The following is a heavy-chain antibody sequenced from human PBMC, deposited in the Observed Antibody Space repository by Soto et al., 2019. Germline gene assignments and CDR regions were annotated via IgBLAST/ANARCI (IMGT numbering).Heavy chain of an antibody. D-gene: IGHD3-3*01. CDR1: GFTFSSYA. J-gene: IGHJ6*03. CDR3: AKDPYDFGSGYSWDYYYYYMDV. V-gene: IGHV3-23*01. CDR2: ISGSGGST. Sequence: EVQLLESGGGLVQPGGSLRLSCAASGFTFSSYAMSWVRQAPGKGLEWVSAISGSGGSTYYADSVKGRFTISRDNSKNTLYLQMNSLRAEEAAVYYCAKDPYDFGSGYSWDYYYYYMDVWGKWTTVTVSS.